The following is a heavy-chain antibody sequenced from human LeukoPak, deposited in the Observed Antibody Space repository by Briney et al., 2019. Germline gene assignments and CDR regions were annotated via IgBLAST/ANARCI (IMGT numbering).Heavy chain of an antibody. V-gene: IGHV1-18*01. CDR3: ARDLVVVPAAKLDFPNAFDI. D-gene: IGHD2-2*01. J-gene: IGHJ3*02. Sequence: ASVKVSCKASGYTFTSYGISWVRQAPGQGLEWMGWISAYNGNTNYAQKLQGRVTMTTDTSTSTAYMELMSLRSDDTAVYYCARDLVVVPAAKLDFPNAFDIWGQGTMVTVSS. CDR1: GYTFTSYG. CDR2: ISAYNGNT.